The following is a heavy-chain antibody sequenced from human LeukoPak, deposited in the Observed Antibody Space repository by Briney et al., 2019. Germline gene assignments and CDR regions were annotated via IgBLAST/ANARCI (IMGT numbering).Heavy chain of an antibody. CDR2: ISWNSGNI. CDR3: ARVLSDSSSWYRYYYYGMDV. CDR1: GFTFDDYA. V-gene: IGHV3-9*01. Sequence: GGSLRLSCAASGFTFDDYAMHWVRQAPGKGLEWVSGISWNSGNIGYADSVKGRFTISRDNSKNTLYLQMNSLRAEDTAVYYCARVLSDSSSWYRYYYYGMDVWGQGTTVTVSS. J-gene: IGHJ6*02. D-gene: IGHD6-13*01.